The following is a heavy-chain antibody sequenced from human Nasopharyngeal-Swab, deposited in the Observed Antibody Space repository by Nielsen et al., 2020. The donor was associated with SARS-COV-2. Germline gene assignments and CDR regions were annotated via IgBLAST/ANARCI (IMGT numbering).Heavy chain of an antibody. CDR3: ARDWAHYYGSGALLLWWFDP. Sequence: GESLKISCAASGFTFSSYAMHWVRQAPGKGLEWVAVIPYDGSNKYYADSVKGRFTISRDNSKNTLYLQMNSLRAEDTAVYYCARDWAHYYGSGALLLWWFDPWGQGTLVTVSS. J-gene: IGHJ5*02. CDR1: GFTFSSYA. CDR2: IPYDGSNK. V-gene: IGHV3-30-3*01. D-gene: IGHD3-10*01.